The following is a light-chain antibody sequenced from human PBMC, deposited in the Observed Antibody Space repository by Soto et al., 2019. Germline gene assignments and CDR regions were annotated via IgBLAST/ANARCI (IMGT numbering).Light chain of an antibody. J-gene: IGLJ2*01. V-gene: IGLV2-14*01. CDR2: EVT. CDR3: NSYSSSSPVR. Sequence: QSVLTQPASVSGSLGQSITISCTGTSSDVGAYNYVSWYQQHPDKAPKLLIFEVTNRPSGVSGRFSGSKSGITASLSISRLQPEDEADYYCNSYSSSSPVRFGGGTKLTVL. CDR1: SSDVGAYNY.